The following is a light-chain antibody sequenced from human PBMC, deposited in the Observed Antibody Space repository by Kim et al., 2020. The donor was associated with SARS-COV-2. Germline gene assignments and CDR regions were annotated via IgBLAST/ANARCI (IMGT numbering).Light chain of an antibody. CDR3: QQCGSTTYT. V-gene: IGKV3-20*01. J-gene: IGKJ2*01. CDR2: GAS. Sequence: PGERATLSCRDSQTVSRSYLGWYQQKPGQAPRLLFNGASNRATGIPVRFSGSVSGTDFTLPLRRLEPEDFAVYFCQQCGSTTYTFGQGTKL. CDR1: QTVSRSY.